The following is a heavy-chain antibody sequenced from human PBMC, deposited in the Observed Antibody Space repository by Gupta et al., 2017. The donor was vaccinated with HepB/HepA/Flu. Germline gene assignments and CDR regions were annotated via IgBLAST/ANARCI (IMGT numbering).Heavy chain of an antibody. D-gene: IGHD3-3*01. CDR2: IGGDVRA. V-gene: IGHV3-23*01. J-gene: IGHJ6*03. CDR3: AKDLYFWSAMDV. Sequence: EVQLLESGGGWVQPGGSLRLSCAASGFTFSNNAMSWVRQAPGKGLEWVSGIGGDVRAHYADSVKGRFTISRDNSKNTLYLQMNSLRAEDTAVYYCAKDLYFWSAMDVWGEGITVTGSS. CDR1: GFTFSNNA.